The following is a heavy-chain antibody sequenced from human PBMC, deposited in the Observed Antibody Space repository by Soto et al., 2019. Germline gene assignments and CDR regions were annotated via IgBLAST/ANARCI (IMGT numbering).Heavy chain of an antibody. Sequence: SETLSLTCTVSGGSISSSSYYWGWIRQPPGKGLEWIGSIYYSGSTYYNPSLKSRVTISVDTSKNQFSLKLSSVTAADTAVYYCARGPSSAGDDDLFDYWGQGTLVTVSS. CDR2: IYYSGST. V-gene: IGHV4-39*01. CDR1: GGSISSSSYY. CDR3: ARGPSSAGDDDLFDY. J-gene: IGHJ4*02. D-gene: IGHD6-19*01.